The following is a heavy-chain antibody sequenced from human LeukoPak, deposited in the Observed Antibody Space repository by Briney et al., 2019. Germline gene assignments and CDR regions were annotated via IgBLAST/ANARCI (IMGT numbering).Heavy chain of an antibody. CDR1: GFTVSSNY. Sequence: PGGSLRLSCAASGFTVSSNYMSWVRQAPGKGLEWVSVIYSGGSTYYADSVKGRFTISRDNSKNTLYLQMNSLRAEDTAVYYCARARIAAAGYYFDYWGQGTLVTVSS. V-gene: IGHV3-53*01. CDR2: IYSGGST. CDR3: ARARIAAAGYYFDY. D-gene: IGHD6-13*01. J-gene: IGHJ4*02.